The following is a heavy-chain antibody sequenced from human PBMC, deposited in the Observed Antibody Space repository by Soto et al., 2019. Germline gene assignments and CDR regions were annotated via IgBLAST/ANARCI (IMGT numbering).Heavy chain of an antibody. V-gene: IGHV4-59*01. CDR1: GGSISTYC. J-gene: IGHJ4*02. CDR3: AREDYYFDN. Sequence: SETLSLTCTVSGGSISTYCWSWIRQPPGKGLEWIGYVYYRGTTNYNPSLKSRVTISVETSKNQFSLKVTSVTAADTAVYYCAREDYYFDNWGQGTLLTVSS. CDR2: VYYRGTT.